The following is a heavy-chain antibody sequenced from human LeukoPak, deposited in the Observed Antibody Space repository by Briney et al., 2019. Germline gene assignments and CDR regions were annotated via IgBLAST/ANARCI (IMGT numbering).Heavy chain of an antibody. V-gene: IGHV1-18*01. CDR3: ARPYDYVWGSYLPDY. Sequence: ASVKVSCKASGYTFTSYGISWVRQAPGQGLEWMGWISAYNGNTNYAQKLQGRVTMTTDTSTSTAYMELRSLRSDDTAVYYCARPYDYVWGSYLPDYWGQATLVSVSS. CDR2: ISAYNGNT. D-gene: IGHD3-16*02. J-gene: IGHJ4*02. CDR1: GYTFTSYG.